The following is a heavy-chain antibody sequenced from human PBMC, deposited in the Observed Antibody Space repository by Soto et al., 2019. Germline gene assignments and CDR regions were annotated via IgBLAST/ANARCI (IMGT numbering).Heavy chain of an antibody. Sequence: EVQLVESGGGLVKPGGSLRLSCAASGFTFSSYSMNWVRQAPGKGLEWVSSISSSSSYIYYADSVKGRFTISRDNAKNSRYLQMNSLRAEDTAVYYGARIQLGYDAFDIWGQGTMVTVSS. D-gene: IGHD6-6*01. CDR1: GFTFSSYS. V-gene: IGHV3-21*01. J-gene: IGHJ3*02. CDR3: ARIQLGYDAFDI. CDR2: ISSSSSYI.